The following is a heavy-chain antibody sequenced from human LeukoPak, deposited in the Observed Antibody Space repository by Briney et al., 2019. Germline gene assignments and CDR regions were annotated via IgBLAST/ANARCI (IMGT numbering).Heavy chain of an antibody. J-gene: IGHJ4*02. V-gene: IGHV3-53*04. CDR2: IYSGGST. CDR3: ARGMTNPFDY. CDR1: GFTVSSNY. Sequence: GGSLRLSCAASGFTVSSNYMSWVRQAPGKGLEWVSVIYSGGSTYYADSVKGRFTISRHNSENTLYLQMNSLRAEDTAVYYCARGMTNPFDYWGQGTLVTVSS. D-gene: IGHD4-11*01.